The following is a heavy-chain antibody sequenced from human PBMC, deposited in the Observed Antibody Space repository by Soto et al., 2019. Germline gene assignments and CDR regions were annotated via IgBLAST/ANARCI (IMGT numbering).Heavy chain of an antibody. J-gene: IGHJ4*02. D-gene: IGHD3-3*01. Sequence: EVQLVESGGGLVQPGGSLRLSCAASGITVTNCFMTWVRQAPGKGLEWVSVISSAGGTYYADSVKGRFTISRDNYRNTLYLQMNTLRAEDTAVYYCARVELGGAYDFWHGGQGTLVTVSS. CDR2: ISSAGGT. CDR1: GITVTNCF. CDR3: ARVELGGAYDFWH. V-gene: IGHV3-66*01.